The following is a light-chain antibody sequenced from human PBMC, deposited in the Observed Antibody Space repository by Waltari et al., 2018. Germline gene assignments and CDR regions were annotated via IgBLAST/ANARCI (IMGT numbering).Light chain of an antibody. Sequence: DIQMTQSPSSLSASVGDRVTITCRASQSISSYLNWYQQKPGKAPELLIYAASSLQSGVPSRFSGSGSGTDFTVTISSLQPEDFATYYCQQSYSTPQITFGGGTKVEIK. CDR1: QSISSY. V-gene: IGKV1-39*01. CDR3: QQSYSTPQIT. J-gene: IGKJ4*01. CDR2: AAS.